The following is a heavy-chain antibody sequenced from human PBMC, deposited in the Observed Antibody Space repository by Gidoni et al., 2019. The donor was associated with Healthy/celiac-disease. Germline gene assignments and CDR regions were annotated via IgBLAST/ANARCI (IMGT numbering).Heavy chain of an antibody. D-gene: IGHD3-10*01. CDR1: GFTFSSYG. V-gene: IGHV3-33*01. J-gene: IGHJ4*02. CDR3: ARGDYYGSGGFDY. CDR2: IWYDGSNK. Sequence: QVQLVDSGGGVVQPGRSLRLSCAASGFTFSSYGMHWVRQASGKGREWVAVIWYDGSNKYYADSVKGRFTISRDNSKNTLYLQMNSLRAEDTAVYYCARGDYYGSGGFDYWGQGTLVTVSS.